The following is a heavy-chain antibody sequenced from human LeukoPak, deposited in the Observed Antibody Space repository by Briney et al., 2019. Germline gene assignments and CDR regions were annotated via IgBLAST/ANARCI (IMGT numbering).Heavy chain of an antibody. CDR1: GGTFSSYA. D-gene: IGHD6-6*01. Sequence: SVKVSCKASGGTFSSYAISWVRQAPGQGLEWMGGIIPIFGTANYAQKFQGRVTITADESTSTAYMELSSLRSEDTALYYCARDLHSSSSLFDYWGQGTLVTVSS. CDR2: IIPIFGTA. J-gene: IGHJ4*02. V-gene: IGHV1-69*13. CDR3: ARDLHSSSSLFDY.